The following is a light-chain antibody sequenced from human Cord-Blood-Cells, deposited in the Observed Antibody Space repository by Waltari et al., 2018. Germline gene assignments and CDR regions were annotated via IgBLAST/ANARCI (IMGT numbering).Light chain of an antibody. V-gene: IGKV1-8*01. Sequence: AIRMTQSPSSFSASPGDRVTITCRASQGISSELAWYQQKPGQAPTLLFYAASTGQSEVPARFRGSGSGTDFTVTISCLQSEDCATYNCKQYYSDLYSFGQGTKLES. CDR3: KQYYSDLYS. J-gene: IGKJ2*03. CDR2: AAS. CDR1: QGISSE.